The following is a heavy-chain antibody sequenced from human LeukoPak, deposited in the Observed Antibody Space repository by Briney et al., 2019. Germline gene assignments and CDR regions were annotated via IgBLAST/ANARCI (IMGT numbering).Heavy chain of an antibody. V-gene: IGHV5-51*01. CDR2: IYPGDSDT. CDR3: ARPAHAAAGWADAFDI. J-gene: IGHJ3*02. CDR1: GYSFTSYW. Sequence: GESLKISCKGSGYSFTSYWIGWVRQMPGKGLEWMGIIYPGDSDTRYSPSFQGQVTISADKSISTAYLQWSSLKASDTAMYYCARPAHAAAGWADAFDIWGQGTMVTVSS. D-gene: IGHD6-13*01.